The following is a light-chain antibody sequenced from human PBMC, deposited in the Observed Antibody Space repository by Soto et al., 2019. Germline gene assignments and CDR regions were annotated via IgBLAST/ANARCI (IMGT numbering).Light chain of an antibody. Sequence: DIQMTQSPSTLSASAGDRVTITCRASQNIDMYLAWYQQKPGQAPSLLIYRASSLQSGVPSRFSGSGSGTEFTLTISSLQPDDFATYYCQQSITYPWTFGQGTKVAIK. J-gene: IGKJ1*01. CDR3: QQSITYPWT. CDR1: QNIDMY. V-gene: IGKV1-5*03. CDR2: RAS.